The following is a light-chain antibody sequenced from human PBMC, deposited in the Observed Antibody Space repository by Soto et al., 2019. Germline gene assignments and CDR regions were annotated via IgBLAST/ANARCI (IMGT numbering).Light chain of an antibody. CDR2: ATS. CDR3: QQYGDWPLT. Sequence: EMVVTQSPATLSVSPGERATLSCRASQSVGNNFAWYQQKPGQAPRLLIFATSTRATGVPARFSGSGSGTEFTPTISSLQSEDFAVYYCQQYGDWPLTFGGGAKVEIE. V-gene: IGKV3-15*01. CDR1: QSVGNN. J-gene: IGKJ4*01.